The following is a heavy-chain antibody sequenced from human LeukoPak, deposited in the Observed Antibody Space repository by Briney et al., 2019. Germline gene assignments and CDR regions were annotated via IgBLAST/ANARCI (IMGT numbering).Heavy chain of an antibody. D-gene: IGHD2-15*01. Sequence: PGGSLRLSCAASDFTFNKDWMNWVRQAPGKGLEWVGRIKSTVDGGTTDYAAPVKGRFTVSRDDSKKTLYLQMNSLKIGDTAVYYCTTGGNVMVADTRAFDIWGQGTMVTVSS. V-gene: IGHV3-15*07. CDR2: IKSTVDGGTT. J-gene: IGHJ3*02. CDR3: TTGGNVMVADTRAFDI. CDR1: DFTFNKDW.